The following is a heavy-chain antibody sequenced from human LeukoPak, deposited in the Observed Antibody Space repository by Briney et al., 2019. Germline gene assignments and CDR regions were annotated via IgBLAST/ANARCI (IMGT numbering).Heavy chain of an antibody. CDR1: GFTFSTFW. CDR2: IKQDGSEK. D-gene: IGHD3/OR15-3a*01. V-gene: IGHV3-7*01. Sequence: GGSLRLSCAASGFTFSTFWMSWVRQAPGKGLEWVANIKQDGSEKYYVDSVKGRFTISRDNAKNSLYLQMNSLRAEDTAVYYCARFWTGYYTYDYWGQGTLVTVPS. J-gene: IGHJ4*02. CDR3: ARFWTGYYTYDY.